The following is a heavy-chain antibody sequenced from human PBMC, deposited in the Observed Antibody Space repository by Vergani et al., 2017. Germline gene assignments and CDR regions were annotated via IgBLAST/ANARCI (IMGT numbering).Heavy chain of an antibody. CDR1: GYTFTSYD. Sequence: QVPLVQSGAVVKKPGASVKVSCTASGYTFTSYDINWVRQATGQGLEWMGWMNPNSGNTGYAQKFQGRVTMTRNTSISTAYMELSSLRSEDTAVYYCARATGKSRGTIDYWGQGTLVTVSS. CDR3: ARATGKSRGTIDY. V-gene: IGHV1-8*01. J-gene: IGHJ4*02. CDR2: MNPNSGNT.